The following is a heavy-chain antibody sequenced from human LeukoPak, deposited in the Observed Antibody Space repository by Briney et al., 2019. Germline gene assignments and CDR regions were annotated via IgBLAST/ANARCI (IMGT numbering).Heavy chain of an antibody. CDR3: ARGSRIQLWLWPLDV. V-gene: IGHV1-2*02. D-gene: IGHD5-18*01. CDR2: INPNSGGT. Sequence: GASVKVSCKASGYTFTGYYMHWVRQAPGQGLEWMGWINPNSGGTNYAQKFQGRVTMTRDTSISTAYMELSRLRSDDTAVYYCARGSRIQLWLWPLDVWGKGTTVTISS. J-gene: IGHJ6*04. CDR1: GYTFTGYY.